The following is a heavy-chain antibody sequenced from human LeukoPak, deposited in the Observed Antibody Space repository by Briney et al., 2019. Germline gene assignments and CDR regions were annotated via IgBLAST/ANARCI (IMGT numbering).Heavy chain of an antibody. CDR3: ARPGHPDYGSGSYYKGPYYYYGMDV. J-gene: IGHJ6*02. V-gene: IGHV4-39*07. Sequence: SETLSLTCTVSGGSTSSSSYYWGWIRQPPGKGLEWIGSIYYSGSTYYNPSLKSRVTISVDTSKNQFSLKLSSVTAADTAVYYCARPGHPDYGSGSYYKGPYYYYGMDVWGQGTTVTVSS. CDR2: IYYSGST. CDR1: GGSTSSSSYY. D-gene: IGHD3-10*01.